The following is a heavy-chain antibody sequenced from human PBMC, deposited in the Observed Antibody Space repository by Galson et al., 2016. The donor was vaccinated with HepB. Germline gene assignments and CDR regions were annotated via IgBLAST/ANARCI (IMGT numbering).Heavy chain of an antibody. V-gene: IGHV1-69*10. Sequence: SVKVSCKVSGDTFRNYAVDWVRQAPGQGLQWVGGIIPLLTTTHFAQNFQGRVTITADLSTSTVYMELSALRSDDTCTYYCARRCTSTNCNIHDAFDVWGQGTVLTVSS. J-gene: IGHJ3*01. CDR3: ARRCTSTNCNIHDAFDV. D-gene: IGHD2-2*02. CDR2: IIPLLTTT. CDR1: GDTFRNYA.